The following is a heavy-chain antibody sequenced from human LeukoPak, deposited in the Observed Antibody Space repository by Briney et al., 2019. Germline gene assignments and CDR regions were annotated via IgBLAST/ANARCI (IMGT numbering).Heavy chain of an antibody. D-gene: IGHD3-10*01. Sequence: GGSLRLSCAASGFTFSSYAMSWVRQAPGKGLEWVSAISGSGGSTYYADSVKGRFTISRDNSKNTLYLQMNSLRADDTAVYYCATGESLVSKGAKTWRDLPRGYFFDYWGQGTLVTVSS. CDR1: GFTFSSYA. V-gene: IGHV3-23*01. J-gene: IGHJ4*02. CDR3: ATGESLVSKGAKTWRDLPRGYFFDY. CDR2: ISGSGGST.